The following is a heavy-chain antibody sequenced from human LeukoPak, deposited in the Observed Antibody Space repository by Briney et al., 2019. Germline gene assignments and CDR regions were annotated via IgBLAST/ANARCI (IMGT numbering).Heavy chain of an antibody. Sequence: GGSLRLSCAASGFTFSSYSMNWVRQAPGKGLEWVSSISSSSSYIYYADSVKGRFTISSDNAKNSLYLQMNSLRAEDTAVYYCASDLTYYDSSVDYWGQGTLVTVSS. V-gene: IGHV3-21*01. D-gene: IGHD3-22*01. CDR3: ASDLTYYDSSVDY. CDR2: ISSSSSYI. J-gene: IGHJ4*02. CDR1: GFTFSSYS.